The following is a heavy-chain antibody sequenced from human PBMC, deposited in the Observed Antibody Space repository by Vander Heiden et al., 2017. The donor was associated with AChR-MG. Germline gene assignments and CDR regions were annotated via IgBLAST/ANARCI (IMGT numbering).Heavy chain of an antibody. CDR1: GDSDSTNSAA. V-gene: IGHV6-1*01. CDR3: ARTTCSSTICYTYYFDY. J-gene: IGHJ4*01. CDR2: TYYRSKWYN. D-gene: IGHD2-2*02. Sequence: QVQLQQSGPGLVKPSQTLSLTCAISGDSDSTNSAAWTWIRQSPSRGLEWLGRTYYRSKWYNDYAVSVNSRLTINPDTSKNQFSLQLNSVTPQDTAVYYCARTTCSSTICYTYYFDYWFDGSLVAVFS.